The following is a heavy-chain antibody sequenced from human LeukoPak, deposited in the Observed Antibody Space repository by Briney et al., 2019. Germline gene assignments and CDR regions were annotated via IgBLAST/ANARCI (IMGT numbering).Heavy chain of an antibody. J-gene: IGHJ4*02. CDR2: ISYDGSNK. Sequence: GGSLRLSCAASGFTFSSYGMHWVRQAPGKGLEWVAVISYDGSNKYYADSVKGRFTISRDNSKNTLYLQMNSLRAEDTAAYYCAKESDNWGSGYFDYWGQGTLVTVSS. D-gene: IGHD7-27*01. CDR1: GFTFSSYG. V-gene: IGHV3-30*18. CDR3: AKESDNWGSGYFDY.